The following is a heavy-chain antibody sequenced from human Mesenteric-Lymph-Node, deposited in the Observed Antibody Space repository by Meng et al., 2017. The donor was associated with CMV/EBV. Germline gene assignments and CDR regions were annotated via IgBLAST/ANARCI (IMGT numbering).Heavy chain of an antibody. J-gene: IGHJ4*02. D-gene: IGHD3-10*01. CDR2: MYHSGGT. V-gene: IGHV4-61*01. CDR1: GGSVSSPTDS. CDR3: ARGNTLIRGVDY. Sequence: VCGGSVSSPTDSWTWFRQPPGKGLEWIGHMYHSGGTNYSPSLKSRVTISIDTSKNQFSLRLTSVAAADTAVYYCARGNTLIRGVDYWGQGTLVTVSS.